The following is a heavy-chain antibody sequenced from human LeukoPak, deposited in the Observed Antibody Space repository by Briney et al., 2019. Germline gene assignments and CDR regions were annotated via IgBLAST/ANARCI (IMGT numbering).Heavy chain of an antibody. CDR2: ISAYNGNT. Sequence: ASVKVSCKASGYTFTGYYMHWVRQAPGQGLEWMGWISAYNGNTNYAQKLQGRVTMTTDTSTSTAYMELRSLRSDDTAVYYCARDGSEAAYYYGSGSYDYWGQGTLVTVSS. CDR3: ARDGSEAAYYYGSGSYDY. D-gene: IGHD3-10*01. CDR1: GYTFTGYY. J-gene: IGHJ4*02. V-gene: IGHV1-18*04.